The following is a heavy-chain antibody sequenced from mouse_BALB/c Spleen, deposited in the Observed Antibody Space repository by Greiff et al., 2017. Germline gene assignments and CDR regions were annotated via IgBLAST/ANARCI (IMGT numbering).Heavy chain of an antibody. V-gene: IGHV1-69*02. Sequence: QVQLQQPGAELVRPGASVKLSCKASGYTFTSYWINWVKQRPGQGLEWIGNIYPSDSYTNYNQKFKDKATLTVDKSSSTAYMQLSSPTSEDSAVYYCTRNYGSISMDYWGQGTSVTVSS. J-gene: IGHJ4*01. CDR2: IYPSDSYT. CDR3: TRNYGSISMDY. CDR1: GYTFTSYW. D-gene: IGHD1-1*01.